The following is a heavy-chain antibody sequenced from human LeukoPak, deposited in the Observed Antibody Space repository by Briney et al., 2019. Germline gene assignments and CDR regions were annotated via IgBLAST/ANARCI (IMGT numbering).Heavy chain of an antibody. J-gene: IGHJ4*02. CDR3: ARDWGTSSLYLVN. D-gene: IGHD6-6*01. V-gene: IGHV3-30*02. Sequence: RTGGSLRLSCAASGFTFSSNGMHWVRQAPGKGLEWVAFIQNDGNNKKYAASVKGRFTISRDNSKNTLYLQMNSLRAEDTAVYYCARDWGTSSLYLVNWGQGTLVTVSS. CDR1: GFTFSSNG. CDR2: IQNDGNNK.